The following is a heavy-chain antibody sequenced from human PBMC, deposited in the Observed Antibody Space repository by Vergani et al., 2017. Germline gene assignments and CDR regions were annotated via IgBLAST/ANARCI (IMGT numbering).Heavy chain of an antibody. CDR2: IYYSGST. CDR1: GGSISSGYY. J-gene: IGHJ4*02. V-gene: IGHV4-61*01. Sequence: QVQLQESGPGLVKPSQTLSLTCTVSGGSISSGYYWGWIRQPPGKGLEWIGYIYYSGSTNYNPSLKSRVTISVDTSKNQFSLKLSSVTAADTAVYYCARVERGYCSGGSCYHYFDYWGQGTLVTVSS. D-gene: IGHD2-15*01. CDR3: ARVERGYCSGGSCYHYFDY.